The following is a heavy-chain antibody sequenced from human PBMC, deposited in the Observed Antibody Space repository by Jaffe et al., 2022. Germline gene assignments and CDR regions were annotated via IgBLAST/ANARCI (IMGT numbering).Heavy chain of an antibody. CDR2: ISYDGSNK. V-gene: IGHV3-30*18. CDR3: AKDMGYCSGGSCYSDFDYYYYMDV. J-gene: IGHJ6*03. CDR1: GFTFSSYG. Sequence: QVQLVESGGGVVQPGRSLRLSCAASGFTFSSYGMHWVRQAPGKGLEWVAVISYDGSNKYYADSVKGRFTISRDNSKNTLYLQMNSLRAEDTAVYYCAKDMGYCSGGSCYSDFDYYYYMDVWGKGTTVTVSS. D-gene: IGHD2-15*01.